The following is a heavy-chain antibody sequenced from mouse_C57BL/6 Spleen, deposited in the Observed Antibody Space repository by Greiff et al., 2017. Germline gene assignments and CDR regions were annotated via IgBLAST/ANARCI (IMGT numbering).Heavy chain of an antibody. D-gene: IGHD2-5*01. CDR3: AKKNYSNPYAMDY. Sequence: QVHVKQSGPGLVQPSQSLSITCTVSGFSLTSYGVHWVRQSPGKGLEWLGVIWRGGSTDYNAAFMSRLSITKDNSKSQVFFKMNSLQADDTAIYXCAKKNYSNPYAMDYWGQGTSVTVSS. J-gene: IGHJ4*01. V-gene: IGHV2-5*01. CDR1: GFSLTSYG. CDR2: IWRGGST.